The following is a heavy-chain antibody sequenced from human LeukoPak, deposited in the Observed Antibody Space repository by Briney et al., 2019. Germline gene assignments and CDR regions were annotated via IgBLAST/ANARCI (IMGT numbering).Heavy chain of an antibody. CDR2: IYSSGST. V-gene: IGHV4-4*07. CDR1: GGSISSYY. D-gene: IGHD3-9*01. J-gene: IGHJ4*02. Sequence: NPSETLSLTCTVSGGSISSYYWSWIRQPAGKGLEWIGRIYSSGSTNYNPSLKGRVTMSVDTSKKQFSLKLSSVTAADTAVYYCARNPVTGSNPKFDYWGQGTLVTVSS. CDR3: ARNPVTGSNPKFDY.